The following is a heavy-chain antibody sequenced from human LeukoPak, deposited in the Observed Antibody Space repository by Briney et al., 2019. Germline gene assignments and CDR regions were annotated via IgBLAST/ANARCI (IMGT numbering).Heavy chain of an antibody. CDR1: GFTFSSYA. CDR3: AKEMYYYDSGYYFDY. V-gene: IGHV3-23*01. CDR2: ISGSGGST. D-gene: IGHD3-22*01. Sequence: PGGSLRLSCAASGFTFSSYALSWVRQAPGKGLEWVSAISGSGGSTYYADSVKGRFTISRDNSKNTLYLQMNSLRAEDTAVYYCAKEMYYYDSGYYFDYWGQGTLVTVSS. J-gene: IGHJ4*02.